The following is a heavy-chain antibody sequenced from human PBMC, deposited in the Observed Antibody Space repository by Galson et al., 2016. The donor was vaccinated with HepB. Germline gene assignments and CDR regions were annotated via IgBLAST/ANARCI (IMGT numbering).Heavy chain of an antibody. Sequence: LRLSCAAAEFAFSSYAMSWVRQAPVKGLEWVSTISGSGDITYYADSVKGRFTISRDNSKSTLYLQMNTLRADDTAVYYCAKGLQVDKAMVGAYWGQGTLVTVSS. CDR1: EFAFSSYA. CDR2: ISGSGDIT. CDR3: AKGLQVDKAMVGAY. V-gene: IGHV3-23*01. D-gene: IGHD5-18*01. J-gene: IGHJ4*02.